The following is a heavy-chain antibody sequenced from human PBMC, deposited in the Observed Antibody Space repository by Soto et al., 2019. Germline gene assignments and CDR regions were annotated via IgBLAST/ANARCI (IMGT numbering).Heavy chain of an antibody. Sequence: VQLVQSGAEVKKPGESLKISCKGSGYSFTSYWIGWVRQMPGKGLEWMGIIYPGDSDTRYSPSFQGKVTISADKSISTAYLQWSSLKSSDTAMYYCARLKEVAATLPTDTWFDPWGQGTLVTVSS. CDR1: GYSFTSYW. CDR3: ARLKEVAATLPTDTWFDP. V-gene: IGHV5-51*01. J-gene: IGHJ5*02. D-gene: IGHD2-15*01. CDR2: IYPGDSDT.